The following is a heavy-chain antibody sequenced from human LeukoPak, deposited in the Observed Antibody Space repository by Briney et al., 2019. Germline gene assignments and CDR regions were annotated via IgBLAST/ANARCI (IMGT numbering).Heavy chain of an antibody. CDR3: ARDRRGGSYDY. D-gene: IGHD1-26*01. Sequence: SSETLSLTCTVSGDSISSGDYYWSWIRQPAGKGLEWIGRISSSGSTNYNPSLKSRVTISVDTSKNQFSLRLSSVTAADTAVYYCARDRRGGSYDYWGQGTLVTVSS. V-gene: IGHV4-61*02. J-gene: IGHJ4*02. CDR1: GDSISSGDYY. CDR2: ISSSGST.